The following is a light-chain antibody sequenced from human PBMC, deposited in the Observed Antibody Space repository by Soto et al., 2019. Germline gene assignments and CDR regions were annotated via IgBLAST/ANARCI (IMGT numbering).Light chain of an antibody. Sequence: DIQMTQSPSSLSASVGDRVTITCRASQSISSYLNWYQQKPGKAPKLLIYAASSLQSGVPSRFSGSGSGTDFTLTISSLQPEDFATYYCPQSYSTPPYTFGQGTKLELK. V-gene: IGKV1-39*01. CDR3: PQSYSTPPYT. J-gene: IGKJ2*01. CDR1: QSISSY. CDR2: AAS.